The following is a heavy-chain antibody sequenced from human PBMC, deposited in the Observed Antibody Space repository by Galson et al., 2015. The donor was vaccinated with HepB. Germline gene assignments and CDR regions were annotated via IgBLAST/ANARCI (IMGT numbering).Heavy chain of an antibody. V-gene: IGHV3-30-3*01. D-gene: IGHD6-6*01. J-gene: IGHJ6*02. CDR3: ARGRSIAARPRYYYYYGMDV. CDR2: ISYDGSNK. CDR1: GFTFSSYA. Sequence: SLRLSCAASGFTFSSYAMHWVRQAPGKGLEWVAVISYDGSNKYYADSVKGRFTISRDNSKNTLYLQMNSLRAEDTAVYYCARGRSIAARPRYYYYYGMDVWGQGTTVTVSS.